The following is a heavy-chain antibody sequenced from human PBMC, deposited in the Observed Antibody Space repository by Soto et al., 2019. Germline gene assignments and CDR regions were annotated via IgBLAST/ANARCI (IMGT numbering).Heavy chain of an antibody. CDR2: ITPIFGTV. J-gene: IGHJ5*02. D-gene: IGHD3-16*01. CDR1: GGTFSSYS. Sequence: SVKVSCKASGGTFSSYSFSWVRQAPGQGLEWMGGITPIFGTVHYAQNFRGRVTITADKSTSIVHMELSSLRSEDTAVFCCAREGDTREGRGVFFSWGQGTLVTVSS. V-gene: IGHV1-69*06. CDR3: AREGDTREGRGVFFS.